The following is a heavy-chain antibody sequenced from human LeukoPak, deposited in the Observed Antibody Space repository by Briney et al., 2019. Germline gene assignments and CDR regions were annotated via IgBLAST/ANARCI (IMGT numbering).Heavy chain of an antibody. CDR2: ISKGGSDK. D-gene: IGHD5-18*01. J-gene: IGHJ4*02. CDR1: GFTFSDYA. Sequence: GGSLRLSCAASGFTFSDYAMHWVRQAPGKGLEWVAVISKGGSDKYYPGSVRGRFTISRDNSKNTIYLQMDSLRAEDTAIYYCARSPIQLWLWFDYWGQGTLVTVSS. CDR3: ARSPIQLWLWFDY. V-gene: IGHV3-30-3*01.